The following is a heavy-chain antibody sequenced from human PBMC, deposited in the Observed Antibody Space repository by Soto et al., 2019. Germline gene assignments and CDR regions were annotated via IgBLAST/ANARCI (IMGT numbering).Heavy chain of an antibody. Sequence: ASVKVSCKASGYTFTGYYMHWVRQAPGQGLEWMGWINPNSGGTNYAQKFQGRVTMTRDTSISTAYMELSRLRSDDTAVYYCARGEEVRYFDWLSQELDYWGQGTLVTVSS. CDR2: INPNSGGT. CDR3: ARGEEVRYFDWLSQELDY. D-gene: IGHD3-9*01. V-gene: IGHV1-2*02. J-gene: IGHJ4*02. CDR1: GYTFTGYY.